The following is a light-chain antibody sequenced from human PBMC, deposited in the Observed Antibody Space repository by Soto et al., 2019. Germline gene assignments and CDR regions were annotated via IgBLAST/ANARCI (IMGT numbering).Light chain of an antibody. Sequence: EIVLTQSPATLSLSPGARATLSCRASQSVSSYLAWYQQKPGQAPRLLIYDASDRATGIPRRFSGSGSGTDSPLTIRSLEPEDFAVYYCQQHSNWPPITFGQGTRLEIK. J-gene: IGKJ5*01. CDR3: QQHSNWPPIT. V-gene: IGKV3-11*01. CDR1: QSVSSY. CDR2: DAS.